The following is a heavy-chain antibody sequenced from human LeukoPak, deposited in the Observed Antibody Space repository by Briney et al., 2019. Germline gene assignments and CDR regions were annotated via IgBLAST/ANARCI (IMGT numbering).Heavy chain of an antibody. CDR2: INPNSGDT. V-gene: IGHV1-2*02. CDR1: GYTFTGYY. Sequence: ASVKVSCKASGYTFTGYYMHLMRQAPGQGHEWMGWINPNSGDTNYSQKFQGRVSMTRDTAINTAYMEVSRLTSDDTAVYYCARDLYSSGWTDAFDIWGQGTMVTVSS. CDR3: ARDLYSSGWTDAFDI. D-gene: IGHD6-19*01. J-gene: IGHJ3*02.